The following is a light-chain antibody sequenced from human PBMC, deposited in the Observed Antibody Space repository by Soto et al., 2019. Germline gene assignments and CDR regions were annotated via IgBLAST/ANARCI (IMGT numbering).Light chain of an antibody. CDR2: KAS. CDR1: QSISSW. V-gene: IGKV1-5*03. J-gene: IGKJ4*01. CDR3: QQYNSYPS. Sequence: DIQMTQSPSTLSASVGDRVTITCRASQSISSWLAWYQQKPGKAPKLLIYKASSLESGVPSRFSGSGSGTEFPLTSSSLQSDDFATYYCQQYNSYPSFGGGTKVEFK.